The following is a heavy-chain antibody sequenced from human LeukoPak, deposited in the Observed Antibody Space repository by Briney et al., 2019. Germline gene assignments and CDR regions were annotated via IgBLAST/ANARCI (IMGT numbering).Heavy chain of an antibody. CDR3: ARAGWSQEFDY. CDR2: ISGSGGTT. D-gene: IGHD3-3*01. CDR1: GFTFSSYA. V-gene: IGHV3-23*01. Sequence: PGGSLRLSCAASGFTFSSYAMTWVRQAPGKGLDWVSTISGSGGTTYYADSVKGRFTISRDNSKNTLYLQVNSLRAEDTAVYYCARAGWSQEFDYWGQGTLVTVSS. J-gene: IGHJ4*02.